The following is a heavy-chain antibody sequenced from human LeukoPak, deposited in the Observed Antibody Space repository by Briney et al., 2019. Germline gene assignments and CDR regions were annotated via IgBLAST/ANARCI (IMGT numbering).Heavy chain of an antibody. D-gene: IGHD6-13*01. J-gene: IGHJ1*01. CDR3: AKGSSWALEYFQH. CDR1: GFTFSSYA. V-gene: IGHV3-23*01. Sequence: GGSLRLSCAASGFTFSSYAMSWVRQAPGKGLEWVSAISGSGGSTYYADSVKGRFTISRDNSKNTLYLQMNSLRAEDAAVYYCAKGSSWALEYFQHWGQGTLVTVSS. CDR2: ISGSGGST.